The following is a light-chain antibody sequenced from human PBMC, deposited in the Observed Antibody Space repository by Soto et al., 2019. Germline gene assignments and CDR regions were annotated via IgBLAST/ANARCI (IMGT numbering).Light chain of an antibody. CDR2: DVN. CDR3: TSWTTSTTMI. V-gene: IGLV2-14*03. J-gene: IGLJ2*01. Sequence: QSVLTQPASVSGSPGQSITSSCTGTSSDIGAYNFVSWYQQHPGKAPKLMLYDVNIRPSGVSNRFSGSKSGNTSSLTISGLQAEDEADYYCTSWTTSTTMIFGGGTKLTVL. CDR1: SSDIGAYNF.